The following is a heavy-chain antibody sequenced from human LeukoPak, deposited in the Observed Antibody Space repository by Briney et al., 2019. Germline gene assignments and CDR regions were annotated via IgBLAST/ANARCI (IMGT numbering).Heavy chain of an antibody. CDR3: ARVVKPVGAFDI. D-gene: IGHD1-26*01. CDR2: INHSGST. CDR1: GGSFSGYY. J-gene: IGHJ3*02. Sequence: SETLSLTCAVYGGSFSGYYWSWIRQPPGKGLEWIGEINHSGSTNYNPSLKSRVTISVDTSKNQFSLKLSSVTAADTAVYYCARVVKPVGAFDIWGQGTMVTVSS. V-gene: IGHV4-34*01.